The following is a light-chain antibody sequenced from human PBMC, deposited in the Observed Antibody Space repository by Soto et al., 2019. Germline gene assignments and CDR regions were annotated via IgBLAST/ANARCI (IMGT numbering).Light chain of an antibody. Sequence: DIQMTQSPSTLSASVGDRVTITCRASQSISSWLAWYQQKPGKAPKLLIYDASSLESGVPSRFSGSGSGTEITLTISRMQPDDFATYYCQQYNSYPYTFGQGTQLEIK. CDR3: QQYNSYPYT. CDR1: QSISSW. V-gene: IGKV1-5*01. CDR2: DAS. J-gene: IGKJ2*01.